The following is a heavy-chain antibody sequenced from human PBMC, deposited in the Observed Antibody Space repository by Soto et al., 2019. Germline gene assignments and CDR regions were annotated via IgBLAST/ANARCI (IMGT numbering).Heavy chain of an antibody. D-gene: IGHD3-3*01. CDR1: GYTCNSFG. Sequence: QVQLVQSGPEVKKPGASVKVSCKGSGYTCNSFGISWVRQAPGQGLEWMGWISGYNANTKYAQKFQGRVTMTTDTSTRTAYMDLRSLRSDDTAVYYCARYFWSGRLTYPFDFWGQGTLVTVSS. J-gene: IGHJ4*02. CDR2: ISGYNANT. V-gene: IGHV1-18*01. CDR3: ARYFWSGRLTYPFDF.